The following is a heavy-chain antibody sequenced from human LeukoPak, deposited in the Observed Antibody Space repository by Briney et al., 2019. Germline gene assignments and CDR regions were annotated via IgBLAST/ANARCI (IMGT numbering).Heavy chain of an antibody. CDR1: GGSFSGYY. V-gene: IGHV4-34*01. CDR2: INHSGST. CDR3: ARGRITMIH. D-gene: IGHD3-22*01. J-gene: IGHJ4*02. Sequence: SETLSLTCAVYGGSFSGYYWSWIRQPPGQGLEWIGEINHSGSTNHNPSLKSRVTISVDTSKNQFSLKLSSVTAADTAVYYCARGRITMIHWGQGTLVTVSS.